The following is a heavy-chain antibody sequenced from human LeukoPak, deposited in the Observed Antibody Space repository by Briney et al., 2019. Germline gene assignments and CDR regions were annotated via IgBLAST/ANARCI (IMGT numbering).Heavy chain of an antibody. V-gene: IGHV3-48*01. J-gene: IGHJ4*02. CDR3: ARAGIVVVIAHFDY. CDR2: ISSSSSTI. D-gene: IGHD2-21*01. Sequence: GGSLRLSCAASGFTFSSYSMNWVSQAPGKGLEWVSYISSSSSTIYYADSVKGRFTISRDNAKNSLYLQMNSLRAEDTAVYYCARAGIVVVIAHFDYWGQGTLVTVSS. CDR1: GFTFSSYS.